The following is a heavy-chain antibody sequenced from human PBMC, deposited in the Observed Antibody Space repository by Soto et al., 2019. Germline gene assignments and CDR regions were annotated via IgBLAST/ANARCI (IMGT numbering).Heavy chain of an antibody. CDR2: IYYSGST. V-gene: IGHV4-31*03. D-gene: IGHD1-26*01. CDR3: ARASGSGSYSWFDP. Sequence: LSLTCTVSGGSISSGGYYWSWIRQHPGKGLEWIGYIYYSGSTYYNPSLKSRVTISVDTSKNQFSLKLSSVTAADTAVYYCARASGSGSYSWFDPWGQGTLVTVSS. CDR1: GGSISSGGYY. J-gene: IGHJ5*02.